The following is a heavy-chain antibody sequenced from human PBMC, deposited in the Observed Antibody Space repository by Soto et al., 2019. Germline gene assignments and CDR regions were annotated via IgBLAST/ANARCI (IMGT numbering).Heavy chain of an antibody. V-gene: IGHV2-5*02. CDR2: IYWDDDK. J-gene: IGHJ4*02. Sequence: QITLKESGPTLVKPTQTLTLTCNFSGFSLSTSGVGVGWIRQPPGKALEWLALIYWDDDKRYSPSLKSRLTITNDTSKNQVVRTMTNMDPVDTATYYCAHSSLGNWNYLAFDYWGQGTLVTVAS. CDR1: GFSLSTSGVG. D-gene: IGHD1-7*01. CDR3: AHSSLGNWNYLAFDY.